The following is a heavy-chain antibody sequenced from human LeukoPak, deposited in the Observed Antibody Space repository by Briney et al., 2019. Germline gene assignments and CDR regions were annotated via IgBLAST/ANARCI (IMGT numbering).Heavy chain of an antibody. CDR2: INPNSGGT. CDR3: ARESFDYGDYGIDY. V-gene: IGHV1-2*02. Sequence: ASVKVSCKASGYTFTGYYMHWVRQAPGQGLEWMGWINPNSGGTNYAQKFQGGVTMTRDTSISTAYMELSRLRSDDTAVYYCARESFDYGDYGIDYWGQGTLVTVSS. D-gene: IGHD4-17*01. J-gene: IGHJ4*02. CDR1: GYTFTGYY.